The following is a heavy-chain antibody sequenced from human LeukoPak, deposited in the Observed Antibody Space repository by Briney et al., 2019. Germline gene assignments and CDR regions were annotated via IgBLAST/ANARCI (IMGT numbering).Heavy chain of an antibody. CDR1: GYSSTNYG. CDR2: IHIYRGNT. D-gene: IGHD3-10*01. Sequence: ASVKVSCKASGYSSTNYGISWVRQAPGQGLEWMGWIHIYRGNTNYAQKFQGRVTMTTDTSTSTVYMEVRGLRSDDTAMYYCARDLHRVVVRGVPHYYYYMDVWGKGTTVTISS. J-gene: IGHJ6*03. CDR3: ARDLHRVVVRGVPHYYYYMDV. V-gene: IGHV1-18*01.